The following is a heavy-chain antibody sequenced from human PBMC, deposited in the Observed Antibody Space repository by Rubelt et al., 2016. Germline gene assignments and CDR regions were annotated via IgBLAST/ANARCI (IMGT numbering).Heavy chain of an antibody. D-gene: IGHD2-8*01. CDR3: ARESTNGVCCRFDP. J-gene: IGHJ5*02. Sequence: RAQGLEWMGWINAGNGNTKYSQKFQGRVTITRDTSASTAYMELSSLRSEDTAVYYCARESTNGVCCRFDPWGQGTLVTVSS. CDR2: INAGNGNT. V-gene: IGHV1-3*01.